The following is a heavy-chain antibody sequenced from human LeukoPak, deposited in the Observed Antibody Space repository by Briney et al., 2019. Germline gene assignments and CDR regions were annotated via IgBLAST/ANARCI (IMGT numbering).Heavy chain of an antibody. CDR1: GGSISSHY. V-gene: IGHV4-59*11. D-gene: IGHD6-19*01. Sequence: PSETLSLTCTVTGGSISSHYWSWIRQPPGRGLEWIGYIYYSGSTNYYPSLKSRVTISVDTSKNQFSLKLSSVTAADTAVYYCARDSSGWYTFDIWGQGTMVTVSS. CDR3: ARDSSGWYTFDI. J-gene: IGHJ3*02. CDR2: IYYSGST.